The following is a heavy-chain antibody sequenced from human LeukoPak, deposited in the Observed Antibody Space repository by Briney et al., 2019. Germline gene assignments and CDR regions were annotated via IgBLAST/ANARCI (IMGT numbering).Heavy chain of an antibody. D-gene: IGHD3-10*01. CDR3: ARGVWFGEFPIDY. V-gene: IGHV4-38-2*02. CDR1: GYSISSGYH. J-gene: IGHJ4*02. CDR2: IYHSGST. Sequence: SETLSLTCTVSGYSISSGYHWGWIRQPPGKGLEWIGSIYHSGSTYYNPSLKSRVSISVDTSKNQFSLKLSSVTAADTAVYYCARGVWFGEFPIDYWGQGTLVTVSS.